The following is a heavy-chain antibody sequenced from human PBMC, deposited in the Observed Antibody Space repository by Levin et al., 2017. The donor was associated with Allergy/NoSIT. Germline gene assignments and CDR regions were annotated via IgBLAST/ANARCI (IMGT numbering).Heavy chain of an antibody. CDR2: IYWDGDE. V-gene: IGHV2-5*02. J-gene: IGHJ1*01. D-gene: IGHD4-23*01. CDR1: GFSLSTAGVG. CDR3: ARLISNYSDSPDRRWTENFPH. Sequence: KASGPTLVKPTETLTLTCTFSGFSLSTAGVGVGWIRQPPGRALEWLSLIYWDGDERYRPSLRSRLTISKVTSKNKVVLTMTNMDPVDTATYYCARLISNYSDSPDRRWTENFPHWGQGTLVTVSS.